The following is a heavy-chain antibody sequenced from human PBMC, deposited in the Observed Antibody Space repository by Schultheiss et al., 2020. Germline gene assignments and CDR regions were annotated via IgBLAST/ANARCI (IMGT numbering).Heavy chain of an antibody. V-gene: IGHV1-18*04. J-gene: IGHJ4*02. CDR2: ISTYNGNT. CDR3: ARDFAAQNYFDY. D-gene: IGHD6-13*01. Sequence: ASVKVSCKASGYTFTSYGISWVRQAPGQGLEWMGWISTYNGNTNYAQNVQGRVTMTTDTSTSTAYMELRSLRSDDTAVYYCARDFAAQNYFDYWGQGTLVTVSS. CDR1: GYTFTSYG.